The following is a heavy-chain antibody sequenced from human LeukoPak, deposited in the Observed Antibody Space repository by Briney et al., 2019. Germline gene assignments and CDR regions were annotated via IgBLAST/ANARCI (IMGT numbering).Heavy chain of an antibody. Sequence: PGRSLRLSCSASEFTFNNYGMHWVRQAPGKGLEWVALISKDGSNDYYADSVKGRFTISRDNSKNTLDLQMNNLRTDDTAVYYCAKHSSGITVAGTIQYWGRGTLVTVSS. CDR1: EFTFNNYG. V-gene: IGHV3-30*18. D-gene: IGHD6-19*01. CDR3: AKHSSGITVAGTIQY. CDR2: ISKDGSND. J-gene: IGHJ4*02.